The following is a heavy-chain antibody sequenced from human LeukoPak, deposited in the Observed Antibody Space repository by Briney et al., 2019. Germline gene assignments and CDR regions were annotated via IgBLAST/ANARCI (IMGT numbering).Heavy chain of an antibody. CDR1: GFTFSNYA. V-gene: IGHV3-23*01. Sequence: GGSLRLSCAASGFTFSNYAMSWVRQAPGKGLEWVSYINNNGGSTYYADSVKGRFTISRDNAKKSLFLQMNSLRAEDTAVYYCARLMWELPPHYYYMDVWGKGTTVTISS. J-gene: IGHJ6*03. D-gene: IGHD1-26*01. CDR3: ARLMWELPPHYYYMDV. CDR2: INNNGGST.